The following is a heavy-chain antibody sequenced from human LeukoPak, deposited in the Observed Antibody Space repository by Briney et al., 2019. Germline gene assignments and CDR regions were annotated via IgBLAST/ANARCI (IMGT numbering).Heavy chain of an antibody. CDR3: AREFGSGSYLYFAY. V-gene: IGHV3-23*01. CDR2: INSGGTNI. CDR1: GFTFSSYA. J-gene: IGHJ4*02. D-gene: IGHD3-10*01. Sequence: PGGSLRLSCAASGFTFSSYAMSWVRQAPGRGLEWVSTINSGGTNIFYADSVKGRFTISRDSSKNTLYLQMNGPSAEDTAIYYCAREFGSGSYLYFAYWGQGTLVAVSS.